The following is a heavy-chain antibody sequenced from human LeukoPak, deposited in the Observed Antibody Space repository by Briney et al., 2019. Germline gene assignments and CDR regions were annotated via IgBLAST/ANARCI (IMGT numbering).Heavy chain of an antibody. V-gene: IGHV3-23*01. J-gene: IGHJ5*02. Sequence: GGSLRLSCAASGFTFNNYAMNWVRQAPGKGLEWVSSIGGGGVTTIYAESVQGRFTVSRDNSKKTVCLQMNSLRAEDTAIYYCTKGGDSHGNPSSWGQGTLVIVSS. CDR1: GFTFNNYA. CDR2: IGGGGVTT. CDR3: TKGGDSHGNPSS. D-gene: IGHD2-21*01.